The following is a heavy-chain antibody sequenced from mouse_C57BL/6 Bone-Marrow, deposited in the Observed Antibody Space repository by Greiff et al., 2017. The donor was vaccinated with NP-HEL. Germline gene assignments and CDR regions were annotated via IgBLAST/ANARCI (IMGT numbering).Heavy chain of an antibody. CDR3: ARDARGSSSHLWYFDV. Sequence: EVKLVESGGGLVQSGRSLRLSCATSGFTFSDFYMEWVRQAPGKGLEWIAASRNKANDYTTEYSASVKGRFIVSRDTSQSILYLQMNALRAEDTAIYYCARDARGSSSHLWYFDVWGTGTTVTVSS. CDR2: SRNKANDYTT. D-gene: IGHD1-1*01. CDR1: GFTFSDFY. J-gene: IGHJ1*03. V-gene: IGHV7-1*01.